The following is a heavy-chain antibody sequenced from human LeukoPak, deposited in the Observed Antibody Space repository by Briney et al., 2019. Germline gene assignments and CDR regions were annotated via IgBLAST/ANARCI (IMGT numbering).Heavy chain of an antibody. Sequence: PGGSLRLSCAASGFTFSSYAMHWVRQAPGKGLEYVSAISSNGGSTYYANSVKGRFTISRDNSKNTLYLQMNSLRAEDTAVYYCAKADEADAFDIWGQGTMVTVSS. CDR3: AKADEADAFDI. J-gene: IGHJ3*02. CDR1: GFTFSSYA. V-gene: IGHV3-64*01. CDR2: ISSNGGST.